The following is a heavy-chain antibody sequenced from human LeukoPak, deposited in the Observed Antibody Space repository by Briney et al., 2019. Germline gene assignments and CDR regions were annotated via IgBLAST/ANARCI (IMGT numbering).Heavy chain of an antibody. CDR2: FDPEDGET. J-gene: IGHJ1*01. V-gene: IGHV1-24*01. CDR3: ATEYKDWSSGSLPQY. D-gene: IGHD3-22*01. CDR1: GYTLTELS. Sequence: GASVKVSCKVSGYTLTELSMHWVRQAPGKGLEWMGGFDPEDGETIYARKFQGRVTMTEDTSTDTAYMELSSLRSEDTAVYYCATEYKDWSSGSLPQYWGQGTLVTVSS.